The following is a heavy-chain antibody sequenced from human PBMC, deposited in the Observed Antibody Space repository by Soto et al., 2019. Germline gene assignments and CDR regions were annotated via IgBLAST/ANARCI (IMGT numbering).Heavy chain of an antibody. V-gene: IGHV1-69*02. CDR2: IIPILGIA. CDR1: GGTFSSYT. CDR3: ARVLRIWFGELESRSYYYGMDV. J-gene: IGHJ6*01. D-gene: IGHD3-10*01. Sequence: QVQLVQSGAEVKKPGSSVKVSCKASGGTFSSYTISWVRQAPGQGLEWMGRIIPILGIANYAQKFQGRVTITADKSTSTAYMELSSLRSEDTAVYYCARVLRIWFGELESRSYYYGMDVW.